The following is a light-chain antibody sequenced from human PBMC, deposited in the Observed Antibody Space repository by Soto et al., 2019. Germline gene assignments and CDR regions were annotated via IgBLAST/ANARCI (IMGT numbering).Light chain of an antibody. CDR2: AAS. V-gene: IGKV1-39*01. Sequence: IQMTQSPSSLSPSVGDRLTIACRASQSITTSVCWYQQKPGTAPNLRSEAASTLQTWVQSRFSGSGSWTDCTRTISSLQPEEFATYYCQQSYRPPLAFGQGTKVDIK. CDR1: QSITTS. J-gene: IGKJ1*01. CDR3: QQSYRPPLA.